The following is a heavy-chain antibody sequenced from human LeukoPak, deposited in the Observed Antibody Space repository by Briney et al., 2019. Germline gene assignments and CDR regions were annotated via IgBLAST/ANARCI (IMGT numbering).Heavy chain of an antibody. CDR2: IIPILGIA. J-gene: IGHJ6*02. D-gene: IGHD2-21*02. Sequence: SVTVSCNASGGTFSSCAISWVRHPPAQGLEWMGSIIPILGIATNAQKFQGRVTITADKSTSTAYMELSSLRSEDTAVYYCAGSYCGGDGSNQPLYRYYYYGMDVWGQGTTVTVSS. V-gene: IGHV1-69*04. CDR1: GGTFSSCA. CDR3: AGSYCGGDGSNQPLYRYYYYGMDV.